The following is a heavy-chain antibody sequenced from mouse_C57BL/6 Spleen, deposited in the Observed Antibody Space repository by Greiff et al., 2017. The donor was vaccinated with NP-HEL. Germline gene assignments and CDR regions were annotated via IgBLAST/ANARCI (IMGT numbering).Heavy chain of an antibody. CDR1: GFTFSSYA. CDR2: ISSGGDYI. V-gene: IGHV5-9-1*02. CDR3: TREGDYGNLMDY. D-gene: IGHD2-1*01. J-gene: IGHJ4*01. Sequence: EVKLMESGEGLVKPGGSLKLSCAASGFTFSSYAMSWVRQTPEKRLEWVAYISSGGDYIYYADTVKGRFTISRDNARNTLYLQMSSLKSEDTAMYYCTREGDYGNLMDYWGQGTSVTVSP.